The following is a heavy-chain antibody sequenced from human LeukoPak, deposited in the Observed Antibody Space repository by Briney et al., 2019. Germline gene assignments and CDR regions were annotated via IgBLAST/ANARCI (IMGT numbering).Heavy chain of an antibody. V-gene: IGHV1-69*13. Sequence: SVKVSCKASGGTFSSYAINWVRQAPGQGLKWMGGIIPIFGTANYAQKFQGRVTITADEYTSTAYMELSSLRSEDTAVYYCARPQADSDSDAFDIWGQGTMVTVSS. J-gene: IGHJ3*02. D-gene: IGHD3/OR15-3a*01. CDR2: IIPIFGTA. CDR3: ARPQADSDSDAFDI. CDR1: GGTFSSYA.